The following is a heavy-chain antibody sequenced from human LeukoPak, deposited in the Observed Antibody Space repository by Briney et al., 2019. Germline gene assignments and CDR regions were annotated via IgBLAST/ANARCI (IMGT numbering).Heavy chain of an antibody. J-gene: IGHJ6*02. CDR1: GFTFDDYA. Sequence: GRSLRLSCAASGFTFDDYAMQWVRQAPGKGLEWVSGISWNSGSIGYADSVKGRFTISRDNAKNSLYLQMNSLRAEDTALYYCAKDISTSIAVAGTGIDYYYYGMDVWGQGTTVTVSS. CDR2: ISWNSGSI. CDR3: AKDISTSIAVAGTGIDYYYYGMDV. V-gene: IGHV3-9*01. D-gene: IGHD6-19*01.